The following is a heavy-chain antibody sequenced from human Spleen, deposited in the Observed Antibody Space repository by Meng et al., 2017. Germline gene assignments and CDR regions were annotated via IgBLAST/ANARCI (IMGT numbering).Heavy chain of an antibody. CDR1: GFTLSDYY. Sequence: GESLKISCAASGFTLSDYYMTWIRQAPGKGLEWVAHISPRGSSIHYADSVKGRFTISRDNSKNTVFLHINSLRPEDTAVYYCARSPIDKYDLSALPLDYWGQGTLVTVSS. CDR2: ISPRGSSI. CDR3: ARSPIDKYDLSALPLDY. V-gene: IGHV3-11*04. D-gene: IGHD3-22*01. J-gene: IGHJ4*02.